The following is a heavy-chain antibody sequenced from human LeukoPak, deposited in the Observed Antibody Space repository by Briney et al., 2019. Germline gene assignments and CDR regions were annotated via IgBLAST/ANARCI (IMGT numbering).Heavy chain of an antibody. CDR2: INPNSGGT. CDR1: GYTFTGYY. D-gene: IGHD3-22*01. CDR3: ARPVENYYDSSGYYFDY. J-gene: IGHJ4*02. V-gene: IGHV1-2*02. Sequence: KPGASVKVSCKASGYTFTGYYMHWVRQAPGQGLEWMGWINPNSGGTNYAQKFQGRVTMTRDTSISTAYMGLSRLRSDDTAVYYCARPVENYYDSSGYYFDYWGQGTLVTVSS.